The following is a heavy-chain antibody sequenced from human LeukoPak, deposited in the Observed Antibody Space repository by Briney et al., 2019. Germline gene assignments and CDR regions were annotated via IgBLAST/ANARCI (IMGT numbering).Heavy chain of an antibody. CDR1: GFTFSSHW. Sequence: GGSLRLSCAASGFTFSSHWMNWVRQVPGKGLEWVANIKQGGGERNYVDSVKGRFTVSRDDAKSSLYLQMNSLRAEDTAIYYCARGPNYGSRTDYLDYWGQGTLVTVSS. CDR3: ARGPNYGSRTDYLDY. D-gene: IGHD4-17*01. CDR2: IKQGGGER. J-gene: IGHJ4*02. V-gene: IGHV3-7*03.